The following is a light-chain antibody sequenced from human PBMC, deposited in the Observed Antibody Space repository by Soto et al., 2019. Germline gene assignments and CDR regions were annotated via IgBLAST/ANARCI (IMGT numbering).Light chain of an antibody. CDR3: QSYDSSLSNSVI. Sequence: QAVVTQPPSVSGAPGQRVTISCTGSSSNIGAGYDVHWYRQLPGSAPQLLIHGNSNRPSGVPDRFSGSKSGPSASLAITGLQAEDEADYYCQSYDSSLSNSVIFGGVTKLTVL. J-gene: IGLJ2*01. CDR1: SSNIGAGYD. V-gene: IGLV1-40*01. CDR2: GNS.